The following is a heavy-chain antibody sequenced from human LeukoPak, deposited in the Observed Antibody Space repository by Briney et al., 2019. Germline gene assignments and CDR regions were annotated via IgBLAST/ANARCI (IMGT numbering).Heavy chain of an antibody. Sequence: GGSLRLSCAASGFTFNTYGMNWVRQAPGKGLESVALISYDGSNKYYADSVKGRFTISRDSSKNTLYLQMNSLRPEDTAVYYCAKDKGPYYFDYWGQGTLVTVSS. CDR2: ISYDGSNK. V-gene: IGHV3-30*18. CDR1: GFTFNTYG. CDR3: AKDKGPYYFDY. J-gene: IGHJ4*02.